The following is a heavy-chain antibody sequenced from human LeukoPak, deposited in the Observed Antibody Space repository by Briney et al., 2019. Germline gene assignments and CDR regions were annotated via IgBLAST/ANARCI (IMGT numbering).Heavy chain of an antibody. CDR1: GFTFSTNY. J-gene: IGHJ4*02. V-gene: IGHV3-23*01. CDR3: AKGEDYGDYVWYFDY. CDR2: ISGSGGST. Sequence: GGSLRLSCAASGFTFSTNYLSWVRQAPGKGLEWVSAISGSGGSTYYADSVKGRFTISRDNSKNTLYLQMNSLRAEDTAVYYCAKGEDYGDYVWYFDYWGQGTLVTVSS. D-gene: IGHD4-17*01.